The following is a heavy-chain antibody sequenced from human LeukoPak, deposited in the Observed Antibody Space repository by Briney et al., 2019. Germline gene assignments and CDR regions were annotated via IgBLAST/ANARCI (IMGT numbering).Heavy chain of an antibody. CDR2: IIPIFGTA. V-gene: IGHV1-69*05. Sequence: GASVKVSWKASGGTFSSYAISWVRQAPGQGLEWMGGIIPIFGTANYAQKFQGRVTITTDESTSTAYVELSSLRSEDTAVYYCARHYDYVWGSYRPSDAFDIWGQGTMVTVSS. CDR3: ARHYDYVWGSYRPSDAFDI. D-gene: IGHD3-16*02. CDR1: GGTFSSYA. J-gene: IGHJ3*02.